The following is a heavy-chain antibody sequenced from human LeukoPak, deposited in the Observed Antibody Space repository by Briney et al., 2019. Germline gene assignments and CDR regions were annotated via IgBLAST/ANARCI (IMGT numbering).Heavy chain of an antibody. CDR3: ARASRGHDY. CDR1: GGSISSYY. J-gene: IGHJ4*02. D-gene: IGHD3-10*01. V-gene: IGHV4-59*01. CDR2: IYYSGST. Sequence: SETLSLTCTVSGGSISSYYWSWIRQPPGKGLEWIGYIYYSGSTNYNPSLKSRVTLSVDTSKNQFSLKLTSVTAADTAVYYCARASRGHDYWGQGTLVTVSS.